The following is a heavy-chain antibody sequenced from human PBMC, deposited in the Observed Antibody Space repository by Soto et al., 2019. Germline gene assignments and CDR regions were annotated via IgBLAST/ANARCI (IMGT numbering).Heavy chain of an antibody. CDR1: GFTFGDYA. J-gene: IGHJ6*02. D-gene: IGHD6-13*01. V-gene: IGHV3-49*03. Sequence: PGGSLRLSCTASGFTFGDYAMSWFRQAPGKGLEWVGFIRSKAYGGTIEYAASVKGRFTISRDDSKSIAYLQMNSLKTEDTAVYYCTRIRAAASRYYYGMDVWGQGTTVTVSS. CDR2: IRSKAYGGTI. CDR3: TRIRAAASRYYYGMDV.